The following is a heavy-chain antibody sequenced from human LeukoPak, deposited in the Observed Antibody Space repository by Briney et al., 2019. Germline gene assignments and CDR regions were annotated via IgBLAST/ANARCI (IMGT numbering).Heavy chain of an antibody. CDR1: GFTFSTYA. Sequence: GGSLRLSRAASGFTFSTYAMSWVRQAPGKGLEWVSAISGSGGSTYYADSVKGRFTISRDSPKNTLYLQMNSLRAEDTAVYYCAKVPYSSGGGIFDYWGQGTLVTVSS. J-gene: IGHJ4*02. CDR2: ISGSGGST. V-gene: IGHV3-23*01. D-gene: IGHD6-19*01. CDR3: AKVPYSSGGGIFDY.